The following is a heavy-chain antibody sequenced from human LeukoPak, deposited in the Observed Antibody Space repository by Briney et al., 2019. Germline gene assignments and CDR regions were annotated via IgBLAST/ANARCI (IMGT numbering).Heavy chain of an antibody. CDR1: GYTFTGYY. CDR3: ARRIAAAGTGYYYYYMDV. J-gene: IGHJ6*03. Sequence: ASVKVSCKASGYTFTGYYMHWVRQAPGQGLEWMGWINPNSGGTNYAQKFQGRVTMTRDTSISTAYMELSRLRSDDTAVYYCARRIAAAGTGYYYYYMDVWGKGTTVTVSS. D-gene: IGHD6-13*01. CDR2: INPNSGGT. V-gene: IGHV1-2*02.